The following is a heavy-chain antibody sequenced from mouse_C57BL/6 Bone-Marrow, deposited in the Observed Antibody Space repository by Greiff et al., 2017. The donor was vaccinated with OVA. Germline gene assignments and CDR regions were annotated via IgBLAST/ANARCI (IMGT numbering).Heavy chain of an antibody. J-gene: IGHJ3*01. CDR3: ARDAAFYGSSTFAY. CDR1: GYTFTSYW. Sequence: QVQLQQSGAELAKPGASVKLSCKASGYTFTSYWMHWVKQRPGQGLEWIGYINPSSGYTKYNQKFKDKATLTADKSSSTAYMQMRSLTSEDSALYYSARDAAFYGSSTFAYWGQGTPVTVSA. D-gene: IGHD1-1*01. CDR2: INPSSGYT. V-gene: IGHV1-7*01.